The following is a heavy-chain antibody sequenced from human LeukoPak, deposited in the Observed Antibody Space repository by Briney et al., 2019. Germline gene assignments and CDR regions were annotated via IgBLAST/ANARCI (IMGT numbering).Heavy chain of an antibody. V-gene: IGHV3-21*01. CDR2: ISSSSSSI. Sequence: GGSLRLSCAASGFTFSSYTMNWVRQAPGKGLEWVSAISSSSSSIYYADSVKGRFTISRDKSKNSLYLQMNSLRAEDTAVYYCARASGDIVETATMGSYWGQGTLVTVSS. CDR1: GFTFSSYT. D-gene: IGHD5-18*01. CDR3: ARASGDIVETATMGSY. J-gene: IGHJ4*02.